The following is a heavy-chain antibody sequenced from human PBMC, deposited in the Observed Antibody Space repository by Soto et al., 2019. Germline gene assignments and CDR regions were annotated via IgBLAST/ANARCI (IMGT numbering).Heavy chain of an antibody. V-gene: IGHV4-30-2*01. CDR3: AGGPGVARNY. Sequence: QLQLQESGSGLVKPSQTLSLTCAVSGGSISSGGYSWSWIRQPPGKGLEWIGYIYHSGSTYYNPSLTLRVTISVVMSKNQFSLKLSSVTAADTAVYYGAGGPGVARNYWGQGTLVTVSS. CDR1: GGSISSGGYS. CDR2: IYHSGST. D-gene: IGHD5-12*01. J-gene: IGHJ4*02.